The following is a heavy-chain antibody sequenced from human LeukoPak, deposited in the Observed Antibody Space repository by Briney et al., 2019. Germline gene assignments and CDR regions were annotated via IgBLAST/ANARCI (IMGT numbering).Heavy chain of an antibody. CDR2: INPNSGGT. J-gene: IGHJ3*02. Sequence: ASVKVSCKASGYTFTGYYMHWVRQAPGQGLEWMGWINPNSGGTNYAQKFQGRVTMTRDTSISTAYMELSRLRSDDTAVYYCATLGYCSSISCYRTSAFDIWGQGTMVTVSS. CDR3: ATLGYCSSISCYRTSAFDI. CDR1: GYTFTGYY. D-gene: IGHD2-2*02. V-gene: IGHV1-2*02.